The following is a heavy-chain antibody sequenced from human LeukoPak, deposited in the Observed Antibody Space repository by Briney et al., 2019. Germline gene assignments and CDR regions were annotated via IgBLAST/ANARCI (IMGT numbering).Heavy chain of an antibody. Sequence: PGESLKISCKGSGYSFTSYWIGWVRQMPGKGLEWMGIIYPGDSDTRYSPSFQGQVTISADKSISTAYLQWSSPKASDTAMYYCARGAIVVVPAAALDYWGQGTLVTVSS. V-gene: IGHV5-51*01. D-gene: IGHD2-2*01. CDR1: GYSFTSYW. CDR2: IYPGDSDT. CDR3: ARGAIVVVPAAALDY. J-gene: IGHJ4*02.